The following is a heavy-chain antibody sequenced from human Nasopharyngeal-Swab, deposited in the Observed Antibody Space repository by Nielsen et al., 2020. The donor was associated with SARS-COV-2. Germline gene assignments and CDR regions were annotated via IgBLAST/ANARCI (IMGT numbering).Heavy chain of an antibody. CDR2: IYYSGST. D-gene: IGHD3-3*01. CDR3: ARRVGGFLEWIFALDI. V-gene: IGHV4-39*01. CDR1: GGSISSSSYY. Sequence: SETLSLTCTVSGGSISSSSYYWGWIRQPPGKGLEWIGSIYYSGSTYYNPSLKSRVTISVDTSKNQFSLKLSSVTAADTAVYYCARRVGGFLEWIFALDIWGQGTMVTVSS. J-gene: IGHJ3*02.